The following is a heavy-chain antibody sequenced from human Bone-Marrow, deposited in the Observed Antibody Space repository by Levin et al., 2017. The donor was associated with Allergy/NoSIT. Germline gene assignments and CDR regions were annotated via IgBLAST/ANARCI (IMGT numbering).Heavy chain of an antibody. V-gene: IGHV1-69*06. Sequence: SVKVSCKASGGTFNIYAFTWVRQAPGQGLEWVGGIVYVFGTANYAQKFQGRVTITADKSTNTMYMELNNLRSEDTAVYYCAGEMPTIGRAFQYWGQGSLVTVSS. CDR2: IVYVFGTA. CDR1: GGTFNIYA. J-gene: IGHJ4*02. CDR3: AGEMPTIGRAFQY. D-gene: IGHD5-12*01.